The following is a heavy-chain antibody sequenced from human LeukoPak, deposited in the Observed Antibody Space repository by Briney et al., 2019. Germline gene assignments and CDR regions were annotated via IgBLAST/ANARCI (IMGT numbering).Heavy chain of an antibody. J-gene: IGHJ4*02. CDR3: AKDHLPGIVVADRDY. V-gene: IGHV3-23*01. CDR1: GFTFNRYG. Sequence: GGSLRLSCVASGFTFNRYGMSWVRQAPGKGLEWVSAISGSGGTTYFADSVKGRFTISRDNSKNTLYLQINSLRAEDTAVYYCAKDHLPGIVVADRDYWGQGTLVTVSS. CDR2: ISGSGGTT. D-gene: IGHD6-19*01.